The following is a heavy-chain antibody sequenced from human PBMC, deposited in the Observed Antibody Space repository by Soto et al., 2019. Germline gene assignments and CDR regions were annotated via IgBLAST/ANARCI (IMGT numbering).Heavy chain of an antibody. D-gene: IGHD6-19*01. Sequence: QITLKESGPSVVRPTETLTLTCSFSGFSLTTSGIGVAWLRQPPGKALEWLAVIHWDDDKRYSPFLKRRLTITKDTSENQAVLTLTNLDHVDTATYFCAHVTVAVTGTPLLDTWGQGTLVTVSS. CDR3: AHVTVAVTGTPLLDT. CDR1: GFSLTTSGIG. CDR2: IHWDDDK. J-gene: IGHJ5*02. V-gene: IGHV2-5*02.